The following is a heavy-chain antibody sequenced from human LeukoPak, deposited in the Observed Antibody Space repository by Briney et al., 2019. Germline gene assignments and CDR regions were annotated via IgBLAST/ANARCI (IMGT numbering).Heavy chain of an antibody. CDR3: ARDITSSMVRGVKYYGMDV. CDR2: IKRDGSEK. D-gene: IGHD3-10*01. J-gene: IGHJ6*02. Sequence: GGSLRLSCAASGFTFSSYWMSWVRQAPGKGLEWVANIKRDGSEKYYVDSVKGRFTISRDNAKNSLYLQMNSLRAEDTAVYYCARDITSSMVRGVKYYGMDVWGQGTTVTVSS. CDR1: GFTFSSYW. V-gene: IGHV3-7*01.